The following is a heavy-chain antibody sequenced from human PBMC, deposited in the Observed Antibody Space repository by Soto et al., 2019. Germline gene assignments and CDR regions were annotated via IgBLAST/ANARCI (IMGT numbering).Heavy chain of an antibody. CDR3: AFLDTSLDFDF. CDR2: IDPSNSYT. D-gene: IGHD3-3*02. V-gene: IGHV5-10-1*01. Sequence: GESLKISCKGPGYRFTSYWISWVRQIPGKGLEWMGRIDPSNSYTHYSPSFHGHVTISADNSISTAYLQWSNLRASDTAIYYCAFLDTSLDFDFWGQGTLVTAPQ. J-gene: IGHJ4*02. CDR1: GYRFTSYW.